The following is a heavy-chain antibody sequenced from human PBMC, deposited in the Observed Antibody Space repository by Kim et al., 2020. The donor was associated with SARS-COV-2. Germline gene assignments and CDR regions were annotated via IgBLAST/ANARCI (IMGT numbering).Heavy chain of an antibody. D-gene: IGHD3-10*01. Sequence: NPSLKSRVTISVDTSKNQFSLKLSSVTAADTAVYYCARGGYYGSGSYSMHWGQGTLVTVSS. CDR3: ARGGYYGSGSYSMH. V-gene: IGHV4-34*01. J-gene: IGHJ4*02.